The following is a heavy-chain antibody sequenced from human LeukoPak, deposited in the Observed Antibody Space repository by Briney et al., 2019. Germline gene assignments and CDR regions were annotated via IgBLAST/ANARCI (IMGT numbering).Heavy chain of an antibody. CDR2: ISSSSSYI. Sequence: GGSLRLSCAASGFTFSSYAMSWVRQAPGKGLEWVSSISSSSSYIYYAVSVKGRFTISRDNAKNSLYLQMNSLRAEDTAVYYCARDTIVGLPMDVWGQGTTVTVSS. D-gene: IGHD1-26*01. J-gene: IGHJ6*02. CDR3: ARDTIVGLPMDV. CDR1: GFTFSSYA. V-gene: IGHV3-21*01.